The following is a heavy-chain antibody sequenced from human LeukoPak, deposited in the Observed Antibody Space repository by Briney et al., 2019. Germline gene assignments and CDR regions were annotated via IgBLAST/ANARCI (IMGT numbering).Heavy chain of an antibody. V-gene: IGHV3-33*08. CDR3: ARDTAVAALDC. J-gene: IGHJ4*02. CDR1: GFTFSSYG. CDR2: IWSDGSKK. D-gene: IGHD6-19*01. Sequence: PGGSLRLSCAASGFTFSSYGMHWVRQAPGKGLEWVAAIWSDGSKKSYGDSVKGRFTISRDISKSTVYLQMNSLRVEDTALYFCARDTAVAALDCRGQGTLVTVSS.